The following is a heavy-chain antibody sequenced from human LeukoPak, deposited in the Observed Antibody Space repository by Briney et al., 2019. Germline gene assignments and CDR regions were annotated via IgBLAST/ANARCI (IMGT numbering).Heavy chain of an antibody. CDR3: ARNHNVVVVPANTTYYYYYYGMDV. CDR1: GYTFTGYY. D-gene: IGHD2-2*01. J-gene: IGHJ6*02. V-gene: IGHV1-2*02. Sequence: ASVKVSCKASGYTFTGYYMHWVRQAPGQGLEWMGWINPNSGGTNYAQKFQGRVTMTRDTSISTAYMELSRLRSDDTAVYYCARNHNVVVVPANTTYYYYYYGMDVWGQGTTVTVSS. CDR2: INPNSGGT.